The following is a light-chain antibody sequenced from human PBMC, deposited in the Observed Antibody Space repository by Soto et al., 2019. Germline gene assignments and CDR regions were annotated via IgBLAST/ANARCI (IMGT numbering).Light chain of an antibody. CDR1: QSVSSY. Sequence: EIVLKQSPATLSLSPGERATLSCRASQSVSSYLAWYQQKPGQAPRLLIYDASNRATVIPARFSGSGSGTGFTLTLSSLGPEDFAVYYCLQRSNWPWTFGQGNKVEIK. CDR2: DAS. CDR3: LQRSNWPWT. V-gene: IGKV3-11*01. J-gene: IGKJ1*01.